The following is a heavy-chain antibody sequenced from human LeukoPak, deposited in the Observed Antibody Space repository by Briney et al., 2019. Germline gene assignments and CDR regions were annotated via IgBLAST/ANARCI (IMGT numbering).Heavy chain of an antibody. V-gene: IGHV3-48*04. Sequence: PGGSLRLSCVASGFIFSSYTMNWVRQAPGKGLEWVSFISNTGNTVYYADSVKGRFTISRDNAKNSLYLQMNSLRAEDTAVYYCARDSYPARTAAAGTGGFDPWGQGTLVTVSS. CDR1: GFIFSSYT. CDR3: ARDSYPARTAAAGTGGFDP. CDR2: ISNTGNTV. D-gene: IGHD6-13*01. J-gene: IGHJ5*02.